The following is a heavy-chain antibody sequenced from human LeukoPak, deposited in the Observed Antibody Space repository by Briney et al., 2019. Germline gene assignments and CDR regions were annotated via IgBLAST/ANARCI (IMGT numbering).Heavy chain of an antibody. V-gene: IGHV4-59*01. J-gene: IGHJ5*02. CDR1: GGSISSYY. CDR2: IYYSGST. D-gene: IGHD6-6*01. Sequence: SETLSLTCTVSGGSISSYYWSWIRQPPGKGLEWIGYIYYSGSTNYNPSLKSRVTISVDTSKNQFSLKLSSVTAADTAMYYCARAGGMAARPSESWGQGTLVTVSS. CDR3: ARAGGMAARPSES.